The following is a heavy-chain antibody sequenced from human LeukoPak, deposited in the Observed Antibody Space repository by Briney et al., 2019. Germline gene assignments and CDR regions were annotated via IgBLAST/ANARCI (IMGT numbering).Heavy chain of an antibody. CDR2: ISGSGGST. CDR3: ARTSRGVSISSSWYLGYFDY. J-gene: IGHJ4*02. CDR1: GFTFSSYG. V-gene: IGHV3-23*01. Sequence: GGTLRLSCAASGFTFSSYGMSWVRQAPGKGLEWVSAISGSGGSTYYADSVKGRFTISRDNSKNTLYLQMNSLRAEDTAVYYCARTSRGVSISSSWYLGYFDYWGQGTLVTVSS. D-gene: IGHD6-13*01.